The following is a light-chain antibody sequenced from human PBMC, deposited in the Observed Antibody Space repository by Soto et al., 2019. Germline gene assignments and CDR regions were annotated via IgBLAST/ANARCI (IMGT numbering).Light chain of an antibody. CDR1: SSEVGGYNY. CDR2: DVS. V-gene: IGLV2-14*01. J-gene: IGLJ2*01. CDR3: SSYTRSSTLHVV. Sequence: QSALTQPASVSGSPGQAVTISCTGTSSEVGGYNYVSWYQQHPGKAPKLMIYDVSNRPSGVSNRFSGSKSGNTASLTISGLQAEDEGDYYCSSYTRSSTLHVVFGGGTKLTV.